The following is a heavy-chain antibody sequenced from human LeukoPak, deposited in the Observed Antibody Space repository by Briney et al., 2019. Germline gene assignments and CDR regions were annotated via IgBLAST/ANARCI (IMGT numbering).Heavy chain of an antibody. V-gene: IGHV1-2*06. CDR2: INPNSGGT. D-gene: IGHD6-13*01. J-gene: IGHJ4*02. Sequence: GASVKVSCKASGYTFTGYYMHWVRQAPGQGLEWMGRINPNSGGTNYAQKFQGRVTMTRDTSISTAYMKLSRLRSDDTAVYYCARGDSSSWQFHYWGQGTLVTVSS. CDR3: ARGDSSSWQFHY. CDR1: GYTFTGYY.